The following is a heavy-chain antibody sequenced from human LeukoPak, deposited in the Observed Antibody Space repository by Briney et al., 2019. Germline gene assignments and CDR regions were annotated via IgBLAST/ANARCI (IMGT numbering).Heavy chain of an antibody. V-gene: IGHV4-59*08. D-gene: IGHD1-26*01. CDR1: GDSISSYY. J-gene: IGHJ5*02. Sequence: SETLSLTCTVSGDSISSYYWSWIRQPPGKGLEWIAYLYYGGNTYYNRSLKSRVTISVDTSKNQFSLRLTSVTAADTAVYYCARQSDPSVGATGWFDPWGQGTLVTVSS. CDR2: LYYGGNT. CDR3: ARQSDPSVGATGWFDP.